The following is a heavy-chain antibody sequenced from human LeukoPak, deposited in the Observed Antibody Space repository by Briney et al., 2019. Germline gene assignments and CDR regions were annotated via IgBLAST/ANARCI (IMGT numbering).Heavy chain of an antibody. J-gene: IGHJ4*02. CDR3: ARHDYSNPRVDY. CDR2: IYYSGST. CDR1: GFAFSSYY. D-gene: IGHD4-11*01. Sequence: PGGSLRLSCAASGFAFSSYYWSWIRQPPGKGLEWIGYIYYSGSTNYNPSLKSRVTISVDTSKNQFSLKLSSVTAADTAVYYCARHDYSNPRVDYWGQGTLVTVSS. V-gene: IGHV4-59*08.